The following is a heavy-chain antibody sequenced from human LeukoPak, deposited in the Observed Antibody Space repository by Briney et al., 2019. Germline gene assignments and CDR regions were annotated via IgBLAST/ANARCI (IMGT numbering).Heavy chain of an antibody. J-gene: IGHJ5*02. CDR3: ARDPGYCSSTSCYGMVGWFDP. CDR1: GYTLTELS. CDR2: FDPEDGET. D-gene: IGHD2-2*01. Sequence: ASVKVSCKVSGYTLTELSMHWVRQAPGKGLEWMGGFDPEDGETIYAQKFQGRVTMTEDTSTDTAYMELSSLRSEDTAVYYCARDPGYCSSTSCYGMVGWFDPWGQGTLVTVSS. V-gene: IGHV1-24*01.